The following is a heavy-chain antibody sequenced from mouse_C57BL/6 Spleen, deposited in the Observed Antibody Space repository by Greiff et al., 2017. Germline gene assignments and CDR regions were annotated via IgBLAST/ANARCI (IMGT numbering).Heavy chain of an antibody. D-gene: IGHD1-1*01. CDR1: GYTFTDYN. CDR3: ARRDYYGSSFYYFVY. V-gene: IGHV1-18*01. Sequence: VQLQQSGPELVKPGASVKIPCKASGYTFTDYNMDWVKQSHGKSLEWIGDINPNNGGTIYNQKFKGKATLTVDKSSSTAYMALRSLTSEDTAVYYCARRDYYGSSFYYFVYWGQGTTLTVSS. J-gene: IGHJ2*01. CDR2: INPNNGGT.